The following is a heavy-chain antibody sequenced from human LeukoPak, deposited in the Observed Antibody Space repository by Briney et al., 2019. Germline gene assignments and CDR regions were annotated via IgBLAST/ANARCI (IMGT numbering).Heavy chain of an antibody. CDR3: AKDREPGGYGSLDY. V-gene: IGHV3-30*02. D-gene: IGHD5-12*01. Sequence: GGSLRLSCAASGFTFSSYGMHWVRQAPGKGLEWVAFIRYDGSNKYYADSVKGRFTISRDKSKNTLYLQMNSLRAEDTAVYYCAKDREPGGYGSLDYWGQGTLVTVSS. J-gene: IGHJ4*02. CDR2: IRYDGSNK. CDR1: GFTFSSYG.